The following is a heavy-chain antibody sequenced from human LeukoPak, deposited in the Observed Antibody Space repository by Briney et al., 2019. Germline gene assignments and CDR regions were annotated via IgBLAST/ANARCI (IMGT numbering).Heavy chain of an antibody. V-gene: IGHV4-59*12. J-gene: IGHJ4*02. Sequence: SETLSLTCTVSGGSMSPYHWGWIRQPPGKGLEWTGYIYYSGSTNYNPSLKSRVTISVDTSKNQFSLKLSSVTAADTAVYYCARESANPYYFDYWGQGTLVTVSS. CDR1: GGSMSPYH. CDR3: ARESANPYYFDY. CDR2: IYYSGST.